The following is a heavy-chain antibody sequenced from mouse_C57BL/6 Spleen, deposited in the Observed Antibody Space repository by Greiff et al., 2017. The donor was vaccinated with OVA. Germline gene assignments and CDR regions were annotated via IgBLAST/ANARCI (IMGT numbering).Heavy chain of an antibody. CDR1: GFSLTSYG. J-gene: IGHJ4*01. V-gene: IGHV2-9*01. D-gene: IGHD2-2*01. CDR3: ARSTMVTTYYAMDY. Sequence: VQRVESGPGLVAPSQSLSITCTVSGFSLTSYGVDWVRQPPGKGLEWLGVIWGGGSTNYNSALMSRLSISKDNSKSQVFLKMNSLQTDDTAMYYCARSTMVTTYYAMDYWGQGTSVTVSS. CDR2: IWGGGST.